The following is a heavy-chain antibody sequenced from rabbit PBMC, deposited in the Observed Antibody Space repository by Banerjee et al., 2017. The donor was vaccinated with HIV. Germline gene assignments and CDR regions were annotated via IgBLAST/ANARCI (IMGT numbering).Heavy chain of an antibody. V-gene: IGHV1S40*01. CDR3: ARVDADNYYGMDL. Sequence: QSLEESGGGLVQPEGSLTLTCKASGFDFSSNAMCWVHQAPGKGLEWIACIYAGSSGNTYYASWAKGRFTISKTSSTTVTLQMTSLTAADTATYFCARVDADNYYGMDLWGPGTLVTVS. CDR2: IYAGSSGNT. J-gene: IGHJ6*01. D-gene: IGHD4-2*01. CDR1: GFDFSSNA.